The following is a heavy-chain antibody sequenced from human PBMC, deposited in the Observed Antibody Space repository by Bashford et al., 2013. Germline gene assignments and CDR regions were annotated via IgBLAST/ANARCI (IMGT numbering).Heavy chain of an antibody. V-gene: IGHV1-18*01. CDR3: ARDFPHREWEVSPDVYYFDY. J-gene: IGHJ4*02. D-gene: IGHD1-26*01. Sequence: VASVKVSCKSSGYSFSSYDISWVRQAPGQGLEWMGWISPYNGNTNYAQKFQGRVTMTTDTSTNTAYMELRSLRSDDTAVYYCARDFPHREWEVSPDVYYFDYWGQGTLVTVSS. CDR2: ISPYNGNT. CDR1: GYSFSSYD.